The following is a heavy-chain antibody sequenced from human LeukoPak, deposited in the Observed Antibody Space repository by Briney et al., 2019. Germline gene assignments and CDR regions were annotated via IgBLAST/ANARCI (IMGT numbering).Heavy chain of an antibody. J-gene: IGHJ4*02. Sequence: GGSLRLSCAASGFTFSSYSMNWVRQAPGKGLEWVANIKQDGSEKYYVNSVKGRFTISRDNAKNSLYLQMNSLRAEDTAIYYCAREDDWNYEDYWGQGTLVSVSS. CDR2: IKQDGSEK. CDR3: AREDDWNYEDY. D-gene: IGHD1-7*01. CDR1: GFTFSSYS. V-gene: IGHV3-7*01.